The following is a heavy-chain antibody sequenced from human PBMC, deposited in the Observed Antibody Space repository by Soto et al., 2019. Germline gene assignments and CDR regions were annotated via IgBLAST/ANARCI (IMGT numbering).Heavy chain of an antibody. J-gene: IGHJ6*02. V-gene: IGHV1-2*02. Sequence: ASVKVSCKASGYTFTGYYMHWVRQAPGQGLEWMGWINPNSGGTNYAQKFQGRVTMTRDTSISTAYMELSRLRSDDTAVYYCARESGFSSITMVRGVGGYYYYGMDVWGQGTTVTV. CDR3: ARESGFSSITMVRGVGGYYYYGMDV. CDR1: GYTFTGYY. CDR2: INPNSGGT. D-gene: IGHD3-10*01.